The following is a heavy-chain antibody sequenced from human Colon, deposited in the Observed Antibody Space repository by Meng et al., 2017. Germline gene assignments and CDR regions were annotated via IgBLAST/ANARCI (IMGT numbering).Heavy chain of an antibody. CDR1: GASVSSDSNY. V-gene: IGHV4-61*03. J-gene: IGHJ5*02. D-gene: IGHD4-17*01. Sequence: QGHLQESGPGLLRPPQTLSLTCTVSGASVSSDSNYWSWIRQSPGKGLEWIGYIYYTGNTNYNPSLASRVSMSLDTSKNHFSLHLTSVTAADTAIYYCARVNGDFDEAWFDPWGQGTLVTVSS. CDR3: ARVNGDFDEAWFDP. CDR2: IYYTGNT.